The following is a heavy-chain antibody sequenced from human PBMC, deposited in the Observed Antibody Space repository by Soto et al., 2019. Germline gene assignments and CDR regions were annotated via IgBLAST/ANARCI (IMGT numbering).Heavy chain of an antibody. CDR1: GGSISSGDYY. CDR2: IYYSGST. CDR3: ARFLITPILTDTTLTPHRAFDI. Sequence: SETLSLTCTVSGGSISSGDYYWSWIRQPPGKGLEWIGYIYYSGSTYYNPSLKSRVTISVDTSKNQFSLKLSSVTAADTAVYYCARFLITPILTDTTLTPHRAFDIWGQGTMVTVSS. V-gene: IGHV4-30-4*01. J-gene: IGHJ3*02. D-gene: IGHD3-9*01.